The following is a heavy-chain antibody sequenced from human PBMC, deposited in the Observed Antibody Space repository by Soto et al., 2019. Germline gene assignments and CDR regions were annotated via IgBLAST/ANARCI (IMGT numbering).Heavy chain of an antibody. CDR2: ISPKFGRT. D-gene: IGHD3-16*01. CDR1: DYIFLAYG. V-gene: IGHV1-18*01. CDR3: ARDDFNGGSRDGGHVLDL. Sequence: QVQLVQYGPEVKKAGASVTVSCTAPTDYIFLAYGFDWVGQAPGQGLEWMGWISPKFGRTNCARTLQDRCTMTTEVSTKSVSRELRDLRSDATAVYHCARDDFNGGSRDGGHVLDLWGRGTPISVSS. J-gene: IGHJ2*01.